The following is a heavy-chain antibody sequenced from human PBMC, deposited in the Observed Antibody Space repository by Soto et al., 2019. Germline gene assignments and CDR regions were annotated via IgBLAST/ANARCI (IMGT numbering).Heavy chain of an antibody. J-gene: IGHJ4*02. CDR2: IYYSGVT. Sequence: SETLSLTCSVSGASITSNYWTWIRQPPGEGLEWIGNIYYSGVTDYNPSLKSRVTISVDTSNNQFSLKLSSVTAADTAVYYCATGGVGDVLGFFDWDFWGRGTLVTVSS. D-gene: IGHD3-9*01. CDR3: ATGGVGDVLGFFDWDF. CDR1: GASITSNY. V-gene: IGHV4-59*01.